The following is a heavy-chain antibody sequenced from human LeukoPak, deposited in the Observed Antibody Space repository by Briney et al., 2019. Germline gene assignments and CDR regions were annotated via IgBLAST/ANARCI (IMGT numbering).Heavy chain of an antibody. CDR2: IKQDGSEK. V-gene: IGHV3-7*01. D-gene: IGHD1-14*01. J-gene: IGHJ6*03. CDR3: ARRTLYYYYYYMDV. CDR1: GFTFSSYW. Sequence: PGGSLRLSCAASGFTFSSYWMSWVRQAPGKGLEWVANIKQDGSEKYYVDSVKGRFTISRDNAKNSLYLQMNSLRAEDTAVYYCARRTLYYYYYYMDVWGKGTTVTVSS.